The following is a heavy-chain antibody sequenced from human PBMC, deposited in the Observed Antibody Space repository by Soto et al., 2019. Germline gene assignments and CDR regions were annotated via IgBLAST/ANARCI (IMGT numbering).Heavy chain of an antibody. V-gene: IGHV4-59*01. CDR1: GGSISSYY. Sequence: QVQLQESGPGLVKPSETLSLTCTVSGGSISSYYWSWIRQPPGKGLEWIGYIYYSGSTNYNPSLKSRVVISVDTSKNQFSLKLSSVTAADTAVYYCARGTVPGCSGGSCRRYYYYYMDVWGKGTTVTVSS. D-gene: IGHD2-15*01. CDR2: IYYSGST. J-gene: IGHJ6*03. CDR3: ARGTVPGCSGGSCRRYYYYYMDV.